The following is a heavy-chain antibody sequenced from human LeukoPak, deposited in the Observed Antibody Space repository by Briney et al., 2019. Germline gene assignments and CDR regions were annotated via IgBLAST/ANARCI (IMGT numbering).Heavy chain of an antibody. V-gene: IGHV3-23*01. Sequence: AISGSGGSTYYADSVKGRFTISRDNSKNTLYLHIKSLRAEDTAVYYCAKDNPLDYWGQGTLVIVSS. D-gene: IGHD1-14*01. CDR3: AKDNPLDY. J-gene: IGHJ4*02. CDR2: ISGSGGST.